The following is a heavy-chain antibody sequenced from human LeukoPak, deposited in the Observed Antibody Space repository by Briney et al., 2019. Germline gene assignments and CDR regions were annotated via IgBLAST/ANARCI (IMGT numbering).Heavy chain of an antibody. CDR2: MNPNSGNT. CDR3: GKLGERNYQILTGYYPYYYYYGMDV. D-gene: IGHD3-9*01. Sequence: ASVKVSCKASGYTFTSYDINWVRQATGQGLEWMGWMNPNSGNTGYAQKFQGRVTMTRNTSISTAYMELSSLRAEDTAVYYFGKLGERNYQILTGYYPYYYYYGMDVWGQGTTVTVSS. J-gene: IGHJ6*02. CDR1: GYTFTSYD. V-gene: IGHV1-8*01.